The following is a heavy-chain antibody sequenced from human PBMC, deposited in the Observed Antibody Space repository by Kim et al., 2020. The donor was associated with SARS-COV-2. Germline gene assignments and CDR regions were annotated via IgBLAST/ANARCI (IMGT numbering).Heavy chain of an antibody. CDR2: ISWNSGSI. V-gene: IGHV3-9*01. J-gene: IGHJ4*02. Sequence: GGSLRLSCAASGFTFDDYAMHWVRQAPGKGLEWVSGISWNSGSIGYADSVKGRFTISRDNAKNSLYLQMNSLRAEDTALYYCAKTGPAFGGVIGPFDYWGQGTLVTVSS. CDR1: GFTFDDYA. CDR3: AKTGPAFGGVIGPFDY. D-gene: IGHD3-16*02.